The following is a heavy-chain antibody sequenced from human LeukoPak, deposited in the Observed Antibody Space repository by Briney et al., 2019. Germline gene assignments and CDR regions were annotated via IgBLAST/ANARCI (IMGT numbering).Heavy chain of an antibody. CDR1: GFTFSNYA. CDR3: AKGALLPAGHIRYFFDY. CDR2: ISGSGGST. J-gene: IGHJ4*02. V-gene: IGHV3-23*01. Sequence: GGSLRLSCAASGFTFSNYAMSWVRQAPGKGLEWVSVISGSGGSTNFADSVKGRFTISRDTSKSTLYLQMNSLRAEDTAVYYCAKGALLPAGHIRYFFDYWGQGTLVTVSS. D-gene: IGHD2-21*01.